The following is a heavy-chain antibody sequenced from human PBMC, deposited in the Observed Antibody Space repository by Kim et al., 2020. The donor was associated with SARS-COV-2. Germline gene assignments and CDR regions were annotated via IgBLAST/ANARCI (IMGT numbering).Heavy chain of an antibody. CDR1: GFTFSSYG. Sequence: GGSLRLSCAASGFTFSSYGMHWVRQAPGKGLEWVAVISYDGSNKYYADSVKGRFTISRDNSKNTLYLQMNSLRAEDTAVYYCAKDLGHYSSGWSDYWGQG. CDR3: AKDLGHYSSGWSDY. CDR2: ISYDGSNK. V-gene: IGHV3-30*18. D-gene: IGHD6-19*01. J-gene: IGHJ4*02.